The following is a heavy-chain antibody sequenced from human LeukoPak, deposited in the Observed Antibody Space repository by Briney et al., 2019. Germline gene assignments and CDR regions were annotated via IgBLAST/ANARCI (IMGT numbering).Heavy chain of an antibody. J-gene: IGHJ3*02. CDR3: YGIHLGDSFDI. Sequence: GGSLRLSCAASGFTFSTYSMNWVRQAPGKGLEWVSHISSSRTTIYYVDSVKGRFTISRDNSENTLYLQMNALRAEDTALYYCYGIHLGDSFDIWGRGTMVIVFS. CDR2: ISSSRTTI. CDR1: GFTFSTYS. V-gene: IGHV3-48*01. D-gene: IGHD3-16*01.